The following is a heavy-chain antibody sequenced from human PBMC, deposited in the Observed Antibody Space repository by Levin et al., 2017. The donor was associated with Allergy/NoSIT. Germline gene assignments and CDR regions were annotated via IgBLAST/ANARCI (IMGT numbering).Heavy chain of an antibody. J-gene: IGHJ4*02. Sequence: SETLSLTCNVSGGSTSSTSYYWSWVRQPPGKALEWIGSIYYSGKTFYNPSLESRVTISVDTSKNQFSLKVNSVTAADTAVYSCTRQTWIHKGYFDSCGQGTLVTVSS. CDR2: IYYSGKT. V-gene: IGHV4-39*01. CDR1: GGSTSSTSYY. CDR3: TRQTWIHKGYFDS. D-gene: IGHD5-18*01.